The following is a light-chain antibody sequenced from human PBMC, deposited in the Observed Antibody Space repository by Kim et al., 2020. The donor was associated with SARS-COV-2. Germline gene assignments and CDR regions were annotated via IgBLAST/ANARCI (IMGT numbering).Light chain of an antibody. Sequence: DIQMTQSPSTLSASVGDRVTITCRASQNINTWLAWYHQKPGRPPKLLIYDASSLQGGVPSRFSGSGSGTEFTLTLSGLQPDDFATYYGQQYDSFPFTFGQGTKLEI. V-gene: IGKV1-5*01. CDR1: QNINTW. CDR3: QQYDSFPFT. J-gene: IGKJ2*01. CDR2: DAS.